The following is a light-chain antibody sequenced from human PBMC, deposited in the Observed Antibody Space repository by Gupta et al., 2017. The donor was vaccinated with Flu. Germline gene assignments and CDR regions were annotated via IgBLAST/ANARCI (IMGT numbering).Light chain of an antibody. CDR2: EVI. CDR1: SSDVGGYNY. V-gene: IGLV2-14*01. J-gene: IGLJ3*02. Sequence: QSALTQPASVSGSPGQSITISCTGTSSDVGGYNYVSWYQHRPGKAPKLMIYEVINRPSGVSNRFSGSKSGNTASLTISGLQAEDEADYYCSSYTSSNSLEFGGGTKLTVL. CDR3: SSYTSSNSLE.